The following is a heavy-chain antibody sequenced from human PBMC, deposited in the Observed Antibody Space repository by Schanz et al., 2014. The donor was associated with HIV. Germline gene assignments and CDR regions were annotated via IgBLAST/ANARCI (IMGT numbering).Heavy chain of an antibody. CDR1: GFTFSRYS. CDR2: ITSSSSYI. J-gene: IGHJ6*02. V-gene: IGHV3-21*01. Sequence: EVQLLESGGGLVQPGGSLRLSCAASGFTFSRYSLNWVRQAPGKGLEWVSSITSSSSYIYYADSVKGRFSVSRDNAKNSLYLQMNSLRAEDTAVYYCARSPSYGMDVWGQGTTVTVSS. CDR3: ARSPSYGMDV.